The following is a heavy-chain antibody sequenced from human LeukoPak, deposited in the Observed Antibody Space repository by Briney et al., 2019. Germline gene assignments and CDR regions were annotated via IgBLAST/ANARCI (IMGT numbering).Heavy chain of an antibody. V-gene: IGHV4-34*01. CDR3: ARGRFLEWLLTGYNWFDP. CDR1: GGSFSGYY. Sequence: SETLSLTCAVYGGSFSGYYWSWIRQPPGKGLEWIGEINHSGSTNYNPSLKSRVTISVDTSKNQFSLKLSSVTAADMAVYYCARGRFLEWLLTGYNWFDPWGQGTLVTVSS. CDR2: INHSGST. D-gene: IGHD3-3*01. J-gene: IGHJ5*02.